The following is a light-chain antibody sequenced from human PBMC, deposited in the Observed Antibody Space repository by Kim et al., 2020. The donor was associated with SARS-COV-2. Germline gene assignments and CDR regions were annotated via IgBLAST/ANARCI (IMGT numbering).Light chain of an antibody. CDR1: DGISNY. CDR2: AAS. V-gene: IGKV1-27*01. J-gene: IGKJ1*01. CDR3: QKYNSASWT. Sequence: AAVGDRVTIIGRESDGISNYLEWYQQKPGKVPKLMIDAASDLKEGVPSRCSGSGSGTDFTLTISSLQDEDVAYYYCQKYNSASWTFGQGTKVDIK.